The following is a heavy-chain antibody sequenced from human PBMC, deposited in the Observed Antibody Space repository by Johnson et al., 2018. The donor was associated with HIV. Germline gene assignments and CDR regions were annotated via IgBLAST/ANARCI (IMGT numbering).Heavy chain of an antibody. Sequence: VQLVESGGGLVKPGGSLRVSCEASGFTFSNAWMSWVRQAPGKGLEWVGRIKSKTDGGTTDYAAPVKGRFTISRDDSKNTLYLQMNSLKTEDTAVYYCTTAASSSWYGEDAFDIWGQGTMVTVSS. CDR2: IKSKTDGGTT. J-gene: IGHJ3*02. CDR1: GFTFSNAW. D-gene: IGHD6-13*01. V-gene: IGHV3-15*01. CDR3: TTAASSSWYGEDAFDI.